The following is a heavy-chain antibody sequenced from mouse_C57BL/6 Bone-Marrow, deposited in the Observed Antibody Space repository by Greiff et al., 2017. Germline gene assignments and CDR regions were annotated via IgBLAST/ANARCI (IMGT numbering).Heavy chain of an antibody. CDR3: ARSGVTTVAWFDY. Sequence: QVQLQQSGPELVKPGASVKISCKASGYAFSSSWMNWVKQRPGKGLEWIGRIYPGDGDTNYNGKFKGKATLTADKSSSTAYMQLSSLTSEDSAVXFCARSGVTTVAWFDYWGQGTLVTVSA. D-gene: IGHD1-1*01. J-gene: IGHJ3*01. CDR2: IYPGDGDT. V-gene: IGHV1-82*01. CDR1: GYAFSSSW.